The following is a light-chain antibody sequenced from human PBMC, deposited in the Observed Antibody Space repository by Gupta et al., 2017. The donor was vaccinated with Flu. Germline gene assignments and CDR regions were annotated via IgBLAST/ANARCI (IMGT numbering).Light chain of an antibody. J-gene: IGKJ1*01. CDR3: QQDGATPRT. Sequence: DIVMTQSPDSLAVSLGERATINCKSSQSVLHSSNNKNYLAWYQQKPGQPPKLLIYGASTRESGVPDRFSGSGSGTDFTLTISSLQAEDVAVYYCQQDGATPRTFGQGTKVEIK. CDR2: GAS. V-gene: IGKV4-1*01. CDR1: QSVLHSSNNKNY.